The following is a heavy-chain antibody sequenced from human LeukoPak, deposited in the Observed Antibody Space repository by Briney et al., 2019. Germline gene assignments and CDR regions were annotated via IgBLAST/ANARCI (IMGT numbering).Heavy chain of an antibody. CDR3: ARLSNAAHAAS. V-gene: IGHV4-59*04. D-gene: IGHD2-15*01. CDR1: GGSISSYY. Sequence: SETLSLTCTVSGGSISSYYWSWIRQLPGKGLEWIATIFHSGSTYYNPSLQSRVTMSVDTSKNQCSLKLSSVTATDTAVYYCARLSNAAHAASWGQGALVTVSS. CDR2: IFHSGST. J-gene: IGHJ5*02.